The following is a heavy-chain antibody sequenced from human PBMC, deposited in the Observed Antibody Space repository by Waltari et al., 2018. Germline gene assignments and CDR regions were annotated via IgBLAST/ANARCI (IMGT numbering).Heavy chain of an antibody. CDR3: ARNDFWTGYTYFLDH. CDR2: IKQDGSEK. J-gene: IGHJ4*02. D-gene: IGHD3-3*01. Sequence: EVQLVESGGGLVQPGGSLRLSGVASGFSFSSYWMSWVRQAPGKGLEWVANIKQDGSEKYYVDSAKGRFTISRDNAKNSLYLQMNGLRAEDTAVYYCARNDFWTGYTYFLDHWGQGTVVTVSS. V-gene: IGHV3-7*01. CDR1: GFSFSSYW.